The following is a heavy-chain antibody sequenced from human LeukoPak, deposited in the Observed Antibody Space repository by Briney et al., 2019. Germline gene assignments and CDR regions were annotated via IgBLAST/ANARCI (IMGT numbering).Heavy chain of an antibody. CDR3: AKRRTTVITMDYFDY. Sequence: TGGSLRLSCAASGFTFINSAMSWVRQAPGKGLEWVSGISGGAGTPYYADSVKGRFTISRDNSKNTLYLQMSSLRAEDTAVYYCAKRRTTVITMDYFDYWGQGTLVTVSS. V-gene: IGHV3-23*01. CDR1: GFTFINSA. J-gene: IGHJ4*02. CDR2: ISGGAGTP. D-gene: IGHD4-17*01.